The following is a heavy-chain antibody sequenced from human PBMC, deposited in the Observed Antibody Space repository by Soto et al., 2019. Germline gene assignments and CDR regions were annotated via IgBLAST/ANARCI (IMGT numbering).Heavy chain of an antibody. Sequence: DPLSLTYTVSGDYILSRDFYSGRVRQPPGLGLACTRSIFDLASSYYNPSLKSRVTMSVDTSKNQFSLRLRSVTAADTSLYFCSIHSLALRKSSLFDPWGQGIMVTVSS. J-gene: IGHJ5*02. CDR2: IFDLASS. V-gene: IGHV4-39*01. CDR1: GDYILSRDFY. D-gene: IGHD2-15*01. CDR3: SIHSLALRKSSLFDP.